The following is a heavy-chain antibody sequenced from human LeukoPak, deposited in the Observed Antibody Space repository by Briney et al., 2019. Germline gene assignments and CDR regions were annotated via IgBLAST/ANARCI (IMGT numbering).Heavy chain of an antibody. J-gene: IGHJ5*02. CDR3: ARDLAEDYYGDYWFDP. CDR2: INPNSGGT. V-gene: IGHV1-2*02. Sequence: ASVKVSCKASGYTFTGYYMHWVRQAPGQGLEWMGWINPNSGGTNYAQKFQGRATMTRDTSISTAYMELSRLRSDDTAVYYCARDLAEDYYGDYWFDPWGQGTLVTVSS. D-gene: IGHD3-10*01. CDR1: GYTFTGYY.